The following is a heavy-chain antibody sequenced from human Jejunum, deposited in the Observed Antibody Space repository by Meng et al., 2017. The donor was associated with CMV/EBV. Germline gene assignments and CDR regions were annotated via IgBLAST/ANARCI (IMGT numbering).Heavy chain of an antibody. Sequence: FSLSTSGVGVGWIRQSPGKALECLALIYWDDDKRYSPSLRSRLTITRDTSKDQVVLTMTNMDPVDTATYYCAHRRGGCGWNNGDLDYWGQGTLVTVSS. V-gene: IGHV2-5*02. J-gene: IGHJ4*02. CDR1: FSLSTSGVG. D-gene: IGHD1/OR15-1a*01. CDR3: AHRRGGCGWNNGDLDY. CDR2: IYWDDDK.